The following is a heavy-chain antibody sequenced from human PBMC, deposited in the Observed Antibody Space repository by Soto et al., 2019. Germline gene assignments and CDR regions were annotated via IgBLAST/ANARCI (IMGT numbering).Heavy chain of an antibody. D-gene: IGHD1-26*01. Sequence: VQVSESGGGLVQPGGSLRLSCAASGLTFSKADMSWVRQAPGKGLEWVSAITGSGVNTYYADSVKGRFTVSRDNSKNALCLQMNSVRVEDTAIYYGATHSWDQWGQGTLVTVSS. V-gene: IGHV3-23*01. CDR1: GLTFSKAD. J-gene: IGHJ4*02. CDR2: ITGSGVNT. CDR3: ATHSWDQ.